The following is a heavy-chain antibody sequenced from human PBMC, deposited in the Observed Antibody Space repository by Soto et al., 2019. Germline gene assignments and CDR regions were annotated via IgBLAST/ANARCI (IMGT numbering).Heavy chain of an antibody. D-gene: IGHD3-22*01. J-gene: IGHJ5*02. CDR3: LHSSRCGYNYIRWLDP. Sequence: QITLKESGPMLVKPTQTLTLTCTFSGFSLSTSGVGVGWIRQPPGKALEWLALIYWDDDKRYSPSLKSRLTRTXXTXTXXVVLTMTHMDPVDTATHYCLHSSRCGYNYIRWLDPWGQGALVTVSS. V-gene: IGHV2-5*02. CDR1: GFSLSTSGVG. CDR2: IYWDDDK.